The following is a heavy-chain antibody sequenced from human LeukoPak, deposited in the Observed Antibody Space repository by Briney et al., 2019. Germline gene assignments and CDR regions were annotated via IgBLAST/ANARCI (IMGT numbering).Heavy chain of an antibody. CDR2: ISYDGSNK. J-gene: IGHJ5*02. D-gene: IGHD6-13*01. CDR1: GFTFSSYA. Sequence: GGSLRLSCAASGFTFSSYAMHWVRQAPGKGLEWVAVISYDGSNKYYADSVKGRLTISRDNSKNTLYLQMNSLRAEDTAVYYCASVHFDFPYSSSWYTGNWFDPWGQGTLVTVSS. V-gene: IGHV3-30*04. CDR3: ASVHFDFPYSSSWYTGNWFDP.